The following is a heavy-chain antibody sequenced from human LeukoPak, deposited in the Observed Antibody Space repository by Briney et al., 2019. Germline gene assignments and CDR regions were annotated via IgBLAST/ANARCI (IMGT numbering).Heavy chain of an antibody. CDR1: GFTFSSYG. J-gene: IGHJ4*02. V-gene: IGHV3-33*01. CDR2: IWYDGSNK. CDR3: ARGYSYLDY. Sequence: PGRSLRLSCAASGFTFSSYGMHWVRQAPGKGLEWVAVIWYDGSNKYYADSVKGRFTISRDNSKNTLSLQMNSLRPEDTAVYFCARGYSYLDYWGQGTLVTVSS. D-gene: IGHD2-15*01.